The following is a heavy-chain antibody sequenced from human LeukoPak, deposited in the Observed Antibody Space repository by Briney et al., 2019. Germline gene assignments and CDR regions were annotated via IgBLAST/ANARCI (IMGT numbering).Heavy chain of an antibody. V-gene: IGHV3-74*01. Sequence: GRSLRLSCAASGFTFSTSWIHWVRQAPGKGLVWVSRITPDGSGTDYADSVKGRFTISRDNAKNTLYLQMNGLTVEDTAVYYCAKSMSGPNDYWGQGTLVTVSS. J-gene: IGHJ4*02. CDR3: AKSMSGPNDY. D-gene: IGHD3-3*01. CDR1: GFTFSTSW. CDR2: ITPDGSGT.